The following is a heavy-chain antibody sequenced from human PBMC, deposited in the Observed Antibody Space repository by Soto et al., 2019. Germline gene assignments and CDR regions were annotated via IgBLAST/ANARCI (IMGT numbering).Heavy chain of an antibody. V-gene: IGHV3-33*01. Sequence: QVQLVESGGGVVQPGRSLRLSCAASGFTFSSYGMHWVRQAPGKGLGWVAVIRYDGSNKYYADSVKGRFTIARDNSESTLSLHMNSLRADDTAVYDCARDRPGVFGEPNSGCYGMDFWGQGTTVTVSS. CDR2: IRYDGSNK. CDR1: GFTFSSYG. J-gene: IGHJ6*02. CDR3: ARDRPGVFGEPNSGCYGMDF. D-gene: IGHD3-10*02.